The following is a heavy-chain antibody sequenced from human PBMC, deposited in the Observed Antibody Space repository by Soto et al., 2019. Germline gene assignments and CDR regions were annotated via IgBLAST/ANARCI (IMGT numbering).Heavy chain of an antibody. CDR1: GGSISSSSYY. J-gene: IGHJ4*02. Sequence: SETLSLTCTVSGGSISSSSYYWGWIRQPPGKGLEWIGSIYYSGSTYYNTSLKSRVTISVDTSKNQFSLKLSSVTAADTAVYYFAKHQPTYSRSPQIDYWGQGTLVTVSS. D-gene: IGHD6-6*01. CDR3: AKHQPTYSRSPQIDY. CDR2: IYYSGST. V-gene: IGHV4-39*01.